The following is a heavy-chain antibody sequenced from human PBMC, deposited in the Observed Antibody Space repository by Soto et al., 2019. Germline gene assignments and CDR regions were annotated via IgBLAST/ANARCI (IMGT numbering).Heavy chain of an antibody. CDR2: INHTGRS. D-gene: IGHD6-19*01. CDR1: REYFSTYF. J-gene: IGHJ3*02. Sequence: PSETLSLTCAVSREYFSTYFWHWIRQSPGKGLEWIGEINHTGRSNYNPSLRSRVTMSIDMSRNQFSLKLTSVTAADTAVYYCAIGVSSDWPGAFDIWCQGTMVTVSS. V-gene: IGHV4-34*01. CDR3: AIGVSSDWPGAFDI.